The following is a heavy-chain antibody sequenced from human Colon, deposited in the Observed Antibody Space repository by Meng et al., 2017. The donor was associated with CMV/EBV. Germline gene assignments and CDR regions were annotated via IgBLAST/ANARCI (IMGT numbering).Heavy chain of an antibody. CDR3: ARDKSARDSSAYDY. CDR2: IGSSGSTI. V-gene: IGHV3-48*03. CDR1: GFTFSSYE. Sequence: GESLKISCAASGFTFSSYEMNWVRQAPGKGLEWVSYIGSSGSTIYYADSVKGRFTISRDNAKNPLYLQMDSLRAEDTAVYYCARDKSARDSSAYDYWGQGTLVTVSS. D-gene: IGHD3-22*01. J-gene: IGHJ4*02.